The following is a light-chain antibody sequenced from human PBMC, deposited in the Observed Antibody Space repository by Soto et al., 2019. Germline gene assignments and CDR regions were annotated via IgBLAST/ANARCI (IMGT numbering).Light chain of an antibody. V-gene: IGKV1-5*03. CDR2: KAS. CDR1: QSISGW. Sequence: DIQMTQSPSTVSASVGDRVTIACRASQSISGWLAWYQRKPGKAPKLLIYKASSLKSGVPSRFSGSGSGTEFTLTISSLQPDDFATYYCHQYNSSPWTFGQGTKVEV. CDR3: HQYNSSPWT. J-gene: IGKJ1*01.